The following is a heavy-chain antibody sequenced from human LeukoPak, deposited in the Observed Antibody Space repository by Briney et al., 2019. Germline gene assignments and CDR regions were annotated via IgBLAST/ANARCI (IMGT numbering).Heavy chain of an antibody. D-gene: IGHD3-22*01. CDR2: ISSSSSYI. J-gene: IGHJ4*02. CDR1: GFTFSSYS. Sequence: GGSLRLSCAVSGFTFSSYSMNWVRQAPGKGLEWVSSISSSSSYIYYADSVKGRFTISRDNAKNSLYLQMNGLRAEDTAVYYCARDPYYYDSSSDFDYWGQGTLVTVSS. V-gene: IGHV3-21*01. CDR3: ARDPYYYDSSSDFDY.